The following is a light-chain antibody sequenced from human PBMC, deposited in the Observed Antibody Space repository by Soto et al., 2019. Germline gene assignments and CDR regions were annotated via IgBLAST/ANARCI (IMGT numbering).Light chain of an antibody. Sequence: IQKTESPSTLSASVGHRVTITCRASQGISSALAWYQQKPGKAPKILIYDASSLESGVPSRFSGIGSGTDFTLTISSLQNEDFATYYCQQFNNYTLTFGGGTKVDIK. CDR3: QQFNNYTLT. CDR1: QGISSA. J-gene: IGKJ4*01. CDR2: DAS. V-gene: IGKV1D-13*01.